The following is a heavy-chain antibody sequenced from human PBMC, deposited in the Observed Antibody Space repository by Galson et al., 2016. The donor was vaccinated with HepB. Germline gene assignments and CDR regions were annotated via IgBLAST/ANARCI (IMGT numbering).Heavy chain of an antibody. J-gene: IGHJ3*02. CDR1: GYRFTTYW. Sequence: QSGAEVKKPGESLKISCKGSGYRFTTYWIGWVRQMPGKGLEWMGIIYPGDSETKYSPSLQGQVTISADKSISTAYLQWSSLEASDTGMYYCARREVLPAGAFDIWGHGTMVTVSS. D-gene: IGHD2-2*01. CDR3: ARREVLPAGAFDI. CDR2: IYPGDSET. V-gene: IGHV5-51*01.